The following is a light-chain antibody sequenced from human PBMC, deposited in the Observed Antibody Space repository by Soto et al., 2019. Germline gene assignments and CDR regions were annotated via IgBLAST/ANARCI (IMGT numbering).Light chain of an antibody. Sequence: QSALTQPPSASGTPGQRVTISCSGSRSSIGSNTVNWYQRLPGMAPKPLIYSNNHRPSGVPDRFSASKAGASASLAISGLQSGDEGDYYCAAWDASLGGFYVFGSGTKVTVL. V-gene: IGLV1-44*01. CDR1: RSSIGSNT. CDR2: SNN. CDR3: AAWDASLGGFYV. J-gene: IGLJ1*01.